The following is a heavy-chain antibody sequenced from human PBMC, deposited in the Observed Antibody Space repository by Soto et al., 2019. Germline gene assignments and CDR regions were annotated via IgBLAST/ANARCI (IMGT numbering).Heavy chain of an antibody. Sequence: WATLSLAIPVYGWCFSCYDWGGIRPPPGKGLEWIGEINHSGSTNYNPSLKSRVTISVDTSKNQFSLKLSSVTAADTAVYYCARARGYSYGYFPMYYFDDWGQGTL. V-gene: IGHV4-34*01. CDR1: GWCFSCYD. CDR2: INHSGST. J-gene: IGHJ4*02. D-gene: IGHD5-18*01. CDR3: ARARGYSYGYFPMYYFDD.